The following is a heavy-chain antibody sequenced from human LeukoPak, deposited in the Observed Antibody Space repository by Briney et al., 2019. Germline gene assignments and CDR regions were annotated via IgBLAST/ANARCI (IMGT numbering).Heavy chain of an antibody. J-gene: IGHJ4*02. Sequence: GGSLRLSCAASGFTFSRNDMHWVRQAPGKGPEWVAFIRYDGSNKYYADSVKGRFTISRDNSKNTLYLQMNSLRAEDTAVYYCASEQYCSSTSCYEFDYWGQGTLVTVSS. D-gene: IGHD2-2*01. CDR1: GFTFSRND. CDR2: IRYDGSNK. V-gene: IGHV3-30*02. CDR3: ASEQYCSSTSCYEFDY.